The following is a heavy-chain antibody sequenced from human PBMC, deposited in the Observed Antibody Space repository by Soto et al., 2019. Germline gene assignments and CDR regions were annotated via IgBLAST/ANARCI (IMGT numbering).Heavy chain of an antibody. CDR3: ARDLAGGSPDY. V-gene: IGHV3-48*01. J-gene: IGHJ4*02. Sequence: EVQLVESGGGLVQPGGSLRLSCVASGFTLSRYSMNWVRQAPGKGLEWVSYISRSSRTIYYADSVKGRFTISRDNAENSLYLQMNSLRAEDTAVYYCARDLAGGSPDYWGQGTRVTVSS. CDR2: ISRSSRTI. D-gene: IGHD2-15*01. CDR1: GFTLSRYS.